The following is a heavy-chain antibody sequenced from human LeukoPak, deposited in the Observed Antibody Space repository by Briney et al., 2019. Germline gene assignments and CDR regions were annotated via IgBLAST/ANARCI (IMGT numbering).Heavy chain of an antibody. CDR2: IYYRGST. D-gene: IGHD6-6*01. V-gene: IGHV4-59*01. Sequence: SETLSLTCTVSGGSISSYYWSWIRQPPGKGLEWIGYIYYRGSTNYNPSLKSRVTISVDTSKNQFSLKLSSMTAADTAVYYCARGEFSSNLGWFDPWGQGTLVTVSS. CDR3: ARGEFSSNLGWFDP. J-gene: IGHJ5*02. CDR1: GGSISSYY.